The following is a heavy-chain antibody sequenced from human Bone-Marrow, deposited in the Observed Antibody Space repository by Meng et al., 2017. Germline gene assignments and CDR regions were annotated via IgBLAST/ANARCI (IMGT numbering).Heavy chain of an antibody. D-gene: IGHD2-15*01. Sequence: ESLKISCTGSGGSISSYYWSWIRQPPGKGLEWIGYIYYSGSNNYNPSLKSRVTISVDTSKNQFSLKLSSVTAADTAVYYCARDPATGYYYYGMDVWGQGTTVTVSS. CDR1: GGSISSYY. J-gene: IGHJ6*02. CDR2: IYYSGSN. CDR3: ARDPATGYYYYGMDV. V-gene: IGHV4-59*01.